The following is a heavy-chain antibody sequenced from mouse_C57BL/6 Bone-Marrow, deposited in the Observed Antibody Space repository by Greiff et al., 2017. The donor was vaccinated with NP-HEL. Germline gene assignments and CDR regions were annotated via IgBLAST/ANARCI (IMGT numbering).Heavy chain of an antibody. Sequence: VQLQQPGAELVKPGASVKLSCKASGYTFTSYWMQWVKQRPGQGLEWIGEIDPSDSYTNYNQKFKGKATLTVDTSSSPAYMQLSSLTSEDSAVYYCARGGSSGPWFAYWGQGTLVTVSA. D-gene: IGHD3-2*02. J-gene: IGHJ3*01. CDR3: ARGGSSGPWFAY. CDR2: IDPSDSYT. CDR1: GYTFTSYW. V-gene: IGHV1-50*01.